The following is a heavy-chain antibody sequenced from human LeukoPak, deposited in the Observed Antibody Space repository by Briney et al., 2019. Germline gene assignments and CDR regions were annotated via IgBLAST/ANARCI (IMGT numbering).Heavy chain of an antibody. CDR2: ISDSGSST. D-gene: IGHD3-3*01. J-gene: IGHJ4*02. CDR3: AKRDYNFWSGYNY. Sequence: PGGSLRLSCAASGFTFSSYAMSWVRRAPGKGLEWVSSISDSGSSTYYADSVKGRFTISRDNSKNTLYLQMNSLRAEDTAVYYCAKRDYNFWSGYNYWGQGTLVTVSS. V-gene: IGHV3-23*01. CDR1: GFTFSSYA.